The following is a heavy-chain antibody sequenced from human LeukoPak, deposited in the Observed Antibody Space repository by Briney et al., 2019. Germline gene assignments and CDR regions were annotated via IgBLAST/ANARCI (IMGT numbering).Heavy chain of an antibody. V-gene: IGHV3-48*01. CDR2: IMSRSNTI. D-gene: IGHD2-15*01. Sequence: PGGCLRLAWAVAGSTLSGYNIHWVRQAAGKGLGWVSYIMSRSNTIYYADSVKGRVTISRDNAGKSMYMQMNSLRAEDTAVYYCARLGRILGGSSSGMDVWGKGTTVTVSS. J-gene: IGHJ6*03. CDR1: GSTLSGYN. CDR3: ARLGRILGGSSSGMDV.